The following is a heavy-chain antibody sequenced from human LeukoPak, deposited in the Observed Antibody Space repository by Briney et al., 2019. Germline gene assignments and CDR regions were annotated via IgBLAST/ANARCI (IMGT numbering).Heavy chain of an antibody. J-gene: IGHJ5*02. V-gene: IGHV1-69*05. Sequence: GSSVKVSCKASGGTFSSYAISWVRQAPGQGLEWMGGIIPIFGTANYAQKLQGRVTMTTDTSTSTAYMELRSLRSDDTAVYYCARARISGSYKWFDPWGQGTLVTVSS. CDR2: IIPIFGTA. D-gene: IGHD1-26*01. CDR3: ARARISGSYKWFDP. CDR1: GGTFSSYA.